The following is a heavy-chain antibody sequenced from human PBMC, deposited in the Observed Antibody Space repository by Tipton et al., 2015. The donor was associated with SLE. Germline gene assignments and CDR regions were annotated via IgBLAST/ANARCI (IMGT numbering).Heavy chain of an antibody. Sequence: TLSLTCTVSDASMNYYYWTWIRQPAGKGLEWIGRVYSSGRTNYNPSVMNRFVVSMDTSKNQFSLRLTSVTAADTAVYYCAKGDITSRSLDSWGQGTLVTVSS. CDR2: VYSSGRT. D-gene: IGHD2-15*01. CDR1: DASMNYYY. V-gene: IGHV4-4*07. J-gene: IGHJ4*02. CDR3: AKGDITSRSLDS.